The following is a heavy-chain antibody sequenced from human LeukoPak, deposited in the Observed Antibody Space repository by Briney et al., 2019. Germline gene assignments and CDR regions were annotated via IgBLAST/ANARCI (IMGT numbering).Heavy chain of an antibody. CDR1: GGSFSGYY. D-gene: IGHD3-22*01. CDR2: INHSGST. V-gene: IGHV4-34*01. Sequence: PSETLSLTCAVYGGSFSGYYWSWIRQPPGKGLEWIGGINHSGSTNYNPSLKSRVTISVDTSKNQFSLKLSSVTAADTAVYYCARGYDSSGYPFDYWGQGTLVTVSS. J-gene: IGHJ4*02. CDR3: ARGYDSSGYPFDY.